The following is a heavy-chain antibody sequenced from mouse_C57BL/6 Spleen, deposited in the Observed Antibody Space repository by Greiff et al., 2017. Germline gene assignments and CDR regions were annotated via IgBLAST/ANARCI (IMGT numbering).Heavy chain of an antibody. Sequence: QVQLKQPGAELVRPGSSVKLSCKASGYTFTSYWMDWVKQRPGQGLEWIGNIYPSDSETHYNQKFKDKATLTVDKSSSTAYMQLSSLTSEDSAVYYCARRKGTYFDYWGQGTTLTVSS. CDR2: IYPSDSET. D-gene: IGHD2-14*01. CDR1: GYTFTSYW. V-gene: IGHV1-61*01. J-gene: IGHJ2*01. CDR3: ARRKGTYFDY.